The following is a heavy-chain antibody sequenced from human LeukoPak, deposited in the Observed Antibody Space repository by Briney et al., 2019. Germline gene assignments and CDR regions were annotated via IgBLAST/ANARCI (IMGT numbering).Heavy chain of an antibody. CDR2: ISGSSSYI. V-gene: IGHV3-21*01. Sequence: GGSLRLSCAASGFISSIYWMHWVRQAPGKGLEWVSSISGSSSYIYYADSVKGRFTISRDNAKNSLYLQMNSLRAEDTAVYYCARTKGYSGYDPFDYWGQGTLVTVSS. CDR3: ARTKGYSGYDPFDY. CDR1: GFISSIYW. D-gene: IGHD5-12*01. J-gene: IGHJ4*02.